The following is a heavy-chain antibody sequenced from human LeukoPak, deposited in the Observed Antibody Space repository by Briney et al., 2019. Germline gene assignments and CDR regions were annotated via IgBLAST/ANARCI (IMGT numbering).Heavy chain of an antibody. CDR1: GDSVSSNSAA. J-gene: IGHJ4*02. V-gene: IGHV6-1*01. CDR2: TYYRSKWFT. D-gene: IGHD7-27*01. CDR3: ASSHGDIDY. Sequence: SQTLSLTCAISGDSVSSNSAAWNWIRQSPSRGLEWLGRTYYRSKWFTYYAASVRGRITINPDPSKNQFSLQLNSVPPEDTAVYYCASSHGDIDYWGQGSLVTVSS.